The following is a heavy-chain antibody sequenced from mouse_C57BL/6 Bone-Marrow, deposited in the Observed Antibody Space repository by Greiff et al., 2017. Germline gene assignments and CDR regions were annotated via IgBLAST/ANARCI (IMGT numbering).Heavy chain of an antibody. CDR1: GYTFTSYG. V-gene: IGHV1-81*01. CDR3: ARGGNPYYAMDY. Sequence: QVQLKESGAELARPGASVKLSCKASGYTFTSYGISWVKQRTGQGLEWIGEIYPRSGNTYYNEKFKGKATLTADKSSSTAYMELRSLTSEDSAVYFCARGGNPYYAMDYWGQGTSVTVSS. CDR2: IYPRSGNT. D-gene: IGHD2-1*01. J-gene: IGHJ4*01.